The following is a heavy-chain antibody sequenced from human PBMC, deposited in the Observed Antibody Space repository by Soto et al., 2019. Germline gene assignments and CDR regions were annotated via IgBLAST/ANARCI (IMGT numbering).Heavy chain of an antibody. D-gene: IGHD3-16*01. J-gene: IGHJ3*02. CDR1: GGSIISSNW. CDR3: ARDHNLGASKDFSVGDAFDI. V-gene: IGHV4-4*02. CDR2: IYHSVST. Sequence: SETLSLTCAVSGGSIISSNWWSWVRQPPGKGLEWIGEIYHSVSTNYNPSLKSRVTISVDKSKNQFSLKLIYVTAADTAVYYCARDHNLGASKDFSVGDAFDIWGQGKMVTVSS.